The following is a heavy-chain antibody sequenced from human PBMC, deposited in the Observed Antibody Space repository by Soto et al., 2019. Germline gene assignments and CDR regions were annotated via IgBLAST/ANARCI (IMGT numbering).Heavy chain of an antibody. CDR2: ISGSGGST. J-gene: IGHJ2*01. D-gene: IGHD6-19*01. Sequence: EVQLLESGGGLVQPGGSLRLSCAASGFTFSSYAMSWVRQAPGKGLEWVSVISGSGGSTYYANSVKGRFTISRDNSKNTLYLQMNSLRAEDTGVYYCAKRSSGWYFDLWGRGTLVTVSS. V-gene: IGHV3-23*01. CDR1: GFTFSSYA. CDR3: AKRSSGWYFDL.